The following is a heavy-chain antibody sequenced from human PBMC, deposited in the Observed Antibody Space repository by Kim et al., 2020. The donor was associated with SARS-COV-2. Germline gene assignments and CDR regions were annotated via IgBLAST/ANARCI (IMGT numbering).Heavy chain of an antibody. Sequence: ASVKVSCKASGYTFTGYYMHWVRQAPGQGLEWMGRINPNSGGTNYAQKFQGRVTMTRDTSISTAYMELSRLRSDDTAVYYCARDLSFVVGYFDYWGQGTLVTVSS. CDR3: ARDLSFVVGYFDY. V-gene: IGHV1-2*06. CDR1: GYTFTGYY. J-gene: IGHJ4*02. CDR2: INPNSGGT. D-gene: IGHD2-15*01.